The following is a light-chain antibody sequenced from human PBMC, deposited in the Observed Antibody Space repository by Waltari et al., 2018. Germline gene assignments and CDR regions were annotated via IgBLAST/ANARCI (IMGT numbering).Light chain of an antibody. CDR2: YGS. CDR3: QVWDSNSDLVV. CDR1: NIGSKS. V-gene: IGLV3-21*01. Sequence: SYVLTQPPSASEAPGKTARITCGGDNIGSKSVQWYQQKAGQAPLLLIYYGSDRPSGIPERFSGSNSENAATLTISRVEVADGAAYYCQVWDSNSDLVVFGGGTKLTVL. J-gene: IGLJ2*01.